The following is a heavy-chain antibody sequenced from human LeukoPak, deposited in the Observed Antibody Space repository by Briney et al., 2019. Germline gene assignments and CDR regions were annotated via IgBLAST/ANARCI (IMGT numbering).Heavy chain of an antibody. J-gene: IGHJ3*02. CDR1: GGSVSSYY. CDR3: ARHLTGDYGDAFDI. Sequence: SETLSLTCTVSGGSVSSYYWSWIRQPPGKGLEWIGYIYYSGSTNYNPSLKSRVTISVDTSKNQFSLKLSSVTAADTAVYYCARHLTGDYGDAFDIWGQGTMVTVSS. D-gene: IGHD7-27*01. V-gene: IGHV4-59*08. CDR2: IYYSGST.